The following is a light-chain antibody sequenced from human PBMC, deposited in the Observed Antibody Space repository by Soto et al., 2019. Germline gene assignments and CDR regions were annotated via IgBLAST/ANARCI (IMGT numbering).Light chain of an antibody. CDR3: SSYAGSTIVI. V-gene: IGLV2-14*03. J-gene: IGLJ2*01. CDR1: SSDIGDYNY. CDR2: DVS. Sequence: QSALTQPASVSGSPGQSIAFSCTGTSSDIGDYNYVSWYQQHPGKAPKLIIYDVSNRPSGVSNRVSGSVSGNTASLTISGLQPEDEADYYCSSYAGSTIVIFGGGTKLTVL.